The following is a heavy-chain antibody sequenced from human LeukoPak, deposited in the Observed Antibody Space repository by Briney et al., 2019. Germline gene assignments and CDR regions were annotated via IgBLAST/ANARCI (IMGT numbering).Heavy chain of an antibody. J-gene: IGHJ5*02. Sequence: GGSLRLSCAASGFTFSSYEMNWVRQAPGKGLEWVSYISSSGSTIHYADSVRGRFTISRDNSKSTLSLQMNSLRAEDTAIYYCAAYRQVMLPFEAWGQGTLVTVSS. CDR3: AAYRQVMLPFEA. D-gene: IGHD5-18*01. CDR1: GFTFSSYE. CDR2: ISSSGSTI. V-gene: IGHV3-48*03.